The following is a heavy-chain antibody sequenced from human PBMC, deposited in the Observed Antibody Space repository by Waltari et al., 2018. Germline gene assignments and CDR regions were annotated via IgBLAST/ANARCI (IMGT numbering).Heavy chain of an antibody. D-gene: IGHD3-3*01. CDR2: ISYDGSNK. Sequence: QVQLVESGGGVVQPGRSLRLSCAASGFTFSSYAMHWVRQAPGKGLGWVAVISYDGSNKYYADSVKGRFTISRDNSKNTLYLQMNSLRAEDTAVYYCARAPWARAKVLEWLLSPYDYWGQGTLVTVSS. CDR1: GFTFSSYA. J-gene: IGHJ4*02. CDR3: ARAPWARAKVLEWLLSPYDY. V-gene: IGHV3-30-3*01.